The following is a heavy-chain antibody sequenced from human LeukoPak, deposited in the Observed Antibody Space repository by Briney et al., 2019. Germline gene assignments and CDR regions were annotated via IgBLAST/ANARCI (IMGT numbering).Heavy chain of an antibody. V-gene: IGHV3-64D*06. Sequence: GGSLRLSCSASGFTFSSYAMHWVRQAPREGLEYVSTITSNGGYTYYTDSVQGRFTISRDNSKNTLYLQMSSRRAEDTAVYYCVKDSYGLDVWGQGTMVTVSS. J-gene: IGHJ6*02. CDR1: GFTFSSYA. CDR3: VKDSYGLDV. CDR2: ITSNGGYT.